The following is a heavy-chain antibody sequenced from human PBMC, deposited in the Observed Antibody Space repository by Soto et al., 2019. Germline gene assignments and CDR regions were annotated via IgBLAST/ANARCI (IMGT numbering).Heavy chain of an antibody. CDR3: ARDLKSSSSYYYYGMGV. Sequence: GWSLRLSCAASGFTFSSYAMHWVRQAPGKGLEWVAVISYDGSNKYYADSVKGRFTISRDNSKNTLYLQMNSLRAEDTAVYYCARDLKSSSSYYYYGMGVWGQGTTVTGSS. CDR2: ISYDGSNK. J-gene: IGHJ6*02. CDR1: GFTFSSYA. D-gene: IGHD6-6*01. V-gene: IGHV3-30-3*01.